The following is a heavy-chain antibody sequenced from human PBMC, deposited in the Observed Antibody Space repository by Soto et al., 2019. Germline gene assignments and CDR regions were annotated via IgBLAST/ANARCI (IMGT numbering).Heavy chain of an antibody. V-gene: IGHV4-39*01. CDR2: IYYSGST. J-gene: IGHJ3*02. CDR1: GGSISSSSYY. Sequence: QLQLQESGPGLVKPSETLSLTCTVSGGSISSSSYYWGWIRQPPGKGLEWIGSIYYSGSTYYNPSLKSRVTISVDTSKSQFSLKLSSVTAADTAVYYCARHPTPPGGVIAFWGDAFDIWGQGTMVPVSS. CDR3: ARHPTPPGGVIAFWGDAFDI. D-gene: IGHD3-16*02.